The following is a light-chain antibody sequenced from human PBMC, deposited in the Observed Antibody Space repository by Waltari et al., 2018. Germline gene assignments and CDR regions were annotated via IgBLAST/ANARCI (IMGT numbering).Light chain of an antibody. CDR1: SSDVWSFNL. Sequence: QSALAQPASVSGSPGQSITISCTGPSSDVWSFNLFSWYQQHPGKVPKLMIYEVIKRPSGVSNRFSGSKSGNTASLTISGLQAEDEADYYCCSYVGGSSLIFGGGTKLTVL. V-gene: IGLV2-23*02. CDR3: CSYVGGSSLI. J-gene: IGLJ2*01. CDR2: EVI.